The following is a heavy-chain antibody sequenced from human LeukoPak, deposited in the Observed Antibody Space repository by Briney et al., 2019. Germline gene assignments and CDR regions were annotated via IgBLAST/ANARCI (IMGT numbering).Heavy chain of an antibody. Sequence: GGSLRLSCAVSGITLSNYGMSWVRQAPGKGLEWVAGISGSGGSTNYADSVKGRFTISRDNPKNTLYLQMNILRAEDTAVYFCAKRGVVIRVILVGFHKEAYYFDSWGQGALVTVSS. CDR3: AKRGVVIRVILVGFHKEAYYFDS. J-gene: IGHJ4*02. D-gene: IGHD3-22*01. V-gene: IGHV3-23*01. CDR2: ISGSGGST. CDR1: GITLSNYG.